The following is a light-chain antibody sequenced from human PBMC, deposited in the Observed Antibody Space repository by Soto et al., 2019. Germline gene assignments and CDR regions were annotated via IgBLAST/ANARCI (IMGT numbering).Light chain of an antibody. J-gene: IGKJ2*01. V-gene: IGKV3-20*01. CDR3: QQYGSSPQGT. CDR2: GAS. CDR1: QSVSSSY. Sequence: EIVLTQSPGTLSLSPGERATLSCRASQSVSSSYLAWYQQKPGQAPRLLIYGASSRATGIPDRFSGSVSGTDFTLTISRLEPEDFAVYYCQQYGSSPQGTFGQGTKLEIK.